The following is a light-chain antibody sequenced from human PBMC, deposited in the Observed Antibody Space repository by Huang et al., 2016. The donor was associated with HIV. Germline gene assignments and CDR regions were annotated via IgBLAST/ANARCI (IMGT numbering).Light chain of an antibody. J-gene: IGKJ5*01. CDR3: QQYGSSIT. V-gene: IGKV3-20*01. Sequence: EIVLTQSPGTLSLSPGERATLSCRASQTISSTYLAWYQQRLDQAPRLLIYGASSRATGVPDRFSGSGSGTDFILTISRLEPEDFAIYYCQQYGSSITFGQGTRLEMK. CDR1: QTISSTY. CDR2: GAS.